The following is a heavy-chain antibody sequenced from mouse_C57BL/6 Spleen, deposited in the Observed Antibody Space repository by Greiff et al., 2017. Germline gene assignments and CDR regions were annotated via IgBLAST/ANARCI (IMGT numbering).Heavy chain of an antibody. CDR3: ARWGITTVVPYFDY. V-gene: IGHV1-69*01. CDR2: IDPSDSYT. D-gene: IGHD1-1*01. CDR1: GYTFTSYW. J-gene: IGHJ2*01. Sequence: QVQLQQSGAELVMPGASVKLSCKASGYTFTSYWMHWVKQRPGQGLEWIGEIDPSDSYTNYNQKFKGKSTLTVDKSSSTAYMQLSSLTSEDSAVYYCARWGITTVVPYFDYWGQGTTLTVSS.